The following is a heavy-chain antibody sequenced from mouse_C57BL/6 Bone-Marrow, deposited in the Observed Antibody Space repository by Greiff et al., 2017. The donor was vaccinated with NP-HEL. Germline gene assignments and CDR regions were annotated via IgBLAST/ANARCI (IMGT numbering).Heavy chain of an antibody. V-gene: IGHV1-26*01. CDR2: INPNDGGT. D-gene: IGHD2-12*01. J-gene: IGHJ3*01. Sequence: EVQLQQSGPELVKPGASVKISCKASGYTFTDYYMNWVKQSPGKSLEWIGDINPNDGGTSYNQKFKGKATLTVDKSSSTAYMQLRSLTSEDSAVYCCAIVYCEGFAYWGQGTMVTVAA. CDR1: GYTFTDYY. CDR3: AIVYCEGFAY.